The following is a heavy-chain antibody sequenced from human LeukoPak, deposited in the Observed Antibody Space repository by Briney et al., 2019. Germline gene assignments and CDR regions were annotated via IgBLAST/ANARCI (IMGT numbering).Heavy chain of an antibody. CDR2: IKQDGSEK. D-gene: IGHD2-15*01. Sequence: GGSLRLSCAASGFTFSSYWMSWVRQAPGKGLEWVANIKQDGSEKYYVDSVKGRFTISRDNSKNTLYLQMNSLRAEDTAVYYCAKSPDPMVAATTPDYWGQGTLVTVPS. V-gene: IGHV3-7*03. CDR1: GFTFSSYW. CDR3: AKSPDPMVAATTPDY. J-gene: IGHJ4*02.